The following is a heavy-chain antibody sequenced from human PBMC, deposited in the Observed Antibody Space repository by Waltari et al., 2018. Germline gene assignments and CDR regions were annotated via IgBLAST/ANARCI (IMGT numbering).Heavy chain of an antibody. J-gene: IGHJ4*02. CDR1: GFTFRNYG. D-gene: IGHD1-26*01. CDR2: ISGSGGTT. Sequence: EVRLVESGGGLVQPGWSLTLSCAASGFTFRNYGMSCVSQAPGKGLDCVSTISGSGGTTFYADSVKGRFTMSKDNSKNTLFLQMNSLRFDDTAEYYCAKSTGSYYEVFDYWGRGTLVTVSS. V-gene: IGHV3-23*04. CDR3: AKSTGSYYEVFDY.